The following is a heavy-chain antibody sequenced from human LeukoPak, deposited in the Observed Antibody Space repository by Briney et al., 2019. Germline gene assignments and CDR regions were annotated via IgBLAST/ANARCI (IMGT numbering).Heavy chain of an antibody. D-gene: IGHD2-2*01. CDR1: GFTFSSYS. CDR2: ISSSSSYI. J-gene: IGHJ5*02. Sequence: GGSLRLSCAASGFTFSSYSMSWVRQAPGKGLEWVSSISSSSSYIYYADSVKGRFTISRDNAKNSLYLQMNSLRAEDTAVYYCARNVVPDNWFDPWGQGTLVTVSS. V-gene: IGHV3-21*01. CDR3: ARNVVPDNWFDP.